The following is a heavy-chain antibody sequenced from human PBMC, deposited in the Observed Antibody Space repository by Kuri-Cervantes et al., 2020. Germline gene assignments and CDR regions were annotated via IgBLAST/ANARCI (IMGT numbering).Heavy chain of an antibody. V-gene: IGHV3-30*03. CDR3: ARARVMNNNWFDP. CDR1: GFTFSSYG. D-gene: IGHD2-8*01. J-gene: IGHJ5*02. Sequence: GESLKISCATSGFTFSSYGMHWVRQAPGKGLEWVAVISYDGSNKYYADSVKGRFTISRDNSKNTLYLQMNSLRAEDTAVYYCARARVMNNNWFDPWGQGTLVTVSS. CDR2: ISYDGSNK.